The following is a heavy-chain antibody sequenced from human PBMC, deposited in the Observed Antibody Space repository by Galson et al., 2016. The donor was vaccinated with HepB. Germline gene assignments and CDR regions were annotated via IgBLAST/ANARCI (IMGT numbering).Heavy chain of an antibody. CDR2: INPVNGKT. CDR3: ARAYYDFSNGLNWFDS. D-gene: IGHD3-3*01. V-gene: IGHV1-3*01. Sequence: SVKVSCKASGYTFNRFAMHWVRQAPAQRLEWMGSINPVNGKTKFSQQFLGRITITRDTSANTAYLEMSSLRSEDTAVYYCARAYYDFSNGLNWFDSWGQGTLVTVSS. CDR1: GYTFNRFA. J-gene: IGHJ5*01.